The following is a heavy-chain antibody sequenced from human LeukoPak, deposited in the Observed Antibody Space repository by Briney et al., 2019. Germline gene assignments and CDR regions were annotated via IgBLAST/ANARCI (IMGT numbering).Heavy chain of an antibody. D-gene: IGHD3-10*01. CDR2: IYYSGST. CDR3: ARGLGVY. Sequence: SETLSLTCAVSGGSISSGGYSWSWIRQPPGKGLEWIGYIYYSGSTYYNPSLKSRVTISVDTSKNQFSLKLSSVTAADTAVYYCARGLGVYWGQGTLVTVSS. V-gene: IGHV4-30-4*07. CDR1: GGSISSGGYS. J-gene: IGHJ4*02.